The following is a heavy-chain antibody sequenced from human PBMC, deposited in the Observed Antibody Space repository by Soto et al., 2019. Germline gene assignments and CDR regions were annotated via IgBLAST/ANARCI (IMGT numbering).Heavy chain of an antibody. Sequence: QVQLVESGGGVVQPGRSLRISCAASGFTFSSYAMHWVRQAPGNGLEWVAAISYDGSNKYYADSVKGRFTISRDNSKNTLYLQMNSLRAEDTAVYYCARTLVGATVDYYYGMDVWGQGTTVTVSS. CDR1: GFTFSSYA. CDR2: ISYDGSNK. CDR3: ARTLVGATVDYYYGMDV. D-gene: IGHD1-26*01. J-gene: IGHJ6*02. V-gene: IGHV3-30-3*01.